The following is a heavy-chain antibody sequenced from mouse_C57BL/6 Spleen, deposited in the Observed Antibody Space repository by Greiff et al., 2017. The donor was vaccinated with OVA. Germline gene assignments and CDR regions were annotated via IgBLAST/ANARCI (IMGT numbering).Heavy chain of an antibody. CDR3: AREFHDYGSSYYFDY. Sequence: EVKLQESGGGLVKPGGSLKLSCAASGFTFSDYGMHWVRQAPEKGLEWVAYISSGSSTIYYADTVKGRFTIPRDNAKNTLFLQMTSLRSEDTAMYYCAREFHDYGSSYYFDYWGQGTTLTVSS. D-gene: IGHD1-1*01. CDR2: ISSGSSTI. J-gene: IGHJ2*01. V-gene: IGHV5-17*01. CDR1: GFTFSDYG.